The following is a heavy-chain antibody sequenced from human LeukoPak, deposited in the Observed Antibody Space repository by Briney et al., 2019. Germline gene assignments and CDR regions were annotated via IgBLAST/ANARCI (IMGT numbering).Heavy chain of an antibody. V-gene: IGHV3-7*01. Sequence: PGGSLRLSCAASGFSFSSYAMNWVRQAPGKGLEWVANIKHDGSEKYYVDSVKGQFTISRDNAKNSLYLQMNSLSVEDTAVYYCAREKFDYWGQGTLVTVSS. CDR1: GFSFSSYA. CDR2: IKHDGSEK. CDR3: AREKFDY. J-gene: IGHJ4*02.